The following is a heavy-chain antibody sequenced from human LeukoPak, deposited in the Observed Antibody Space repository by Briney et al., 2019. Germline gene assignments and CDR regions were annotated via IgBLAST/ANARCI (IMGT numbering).Heavy chain of an antibody. CDR3: AKVVYDFWSAIDY. V-gene: IGHV3-23*01. J-gene: IGHJ4*02. CDR2: ISGSGGNT. D-gene: IGHD3-3*01. Sequence: PGGSLRLSCAASGFTFSSYVLNWVRQAPGKGLEWVSAISGSGGNTYYADSVKGRFTISRDNSKNTLYLQMNSLRAEDTARYYCAKVVYDFWSAIDYWGQGTPVTVSS. CDR1: GFTFSSYV.